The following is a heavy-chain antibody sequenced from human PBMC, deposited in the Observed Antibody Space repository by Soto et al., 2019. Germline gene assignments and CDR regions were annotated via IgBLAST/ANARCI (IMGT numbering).Heavy chain of an antibody. V-gene: IGHV3-21*01. D-gene: IGHD3-22*01. J-gene: IGHJ3*02. CDR2: ISSSSSYI. Sequence: AGGSLRLSCAASGFTFSSYSMNWVRQAPGKGLEWVSSISSSSSYIYYADSVKGRFTISRDNAKNSLYLQMNSLRAEDTAVYYCAKDFGISMTVFAFDIWGQGTMVTVSS. CDR3: AKDFGISMTVFAFDI. CDR1: GFTFSSYS.